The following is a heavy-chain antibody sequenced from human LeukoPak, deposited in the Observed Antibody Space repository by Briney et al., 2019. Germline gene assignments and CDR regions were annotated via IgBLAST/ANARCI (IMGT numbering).Heavy chain of an antibody. Sequence: GSLRLSCATSGFTLSSRGMHWVRQAPGKGLEWVAFIRYDGSEKDYADPVKGRFTISRDNAKNSLYLQMNSLRVDDTAVYYCAREGDYYDSTGFYAYWGQGTLVTVSS. D-gene: IGHD3-22*01. CDR3: AREGDYYDSTGFYAY. CDR2: IRYDGSEK. J-gene: IGHJ4*02. V-gene: IGHV3-30*02. CDR1: GFTLSSRG.